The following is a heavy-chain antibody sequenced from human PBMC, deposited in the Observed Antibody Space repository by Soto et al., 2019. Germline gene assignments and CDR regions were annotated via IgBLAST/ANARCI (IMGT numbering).Heavy chain of an antibody. D-gene: IGHD3-22*01. CDR3: AGARRVGDDY. J-gene: IGHJ4*02. CDR2: ISSSSTI. V-gene: IGHV3-48*02. CDR1: GFTFSSYS. Sequence: GGSLRLSCAASGFTFSSYSMNWVRQAPGKGLEWVSYISSSSTIYYADSVKGRFTISGDNAKNSLYLQMNSLRDEDTAVYYCAGARRVGDDYWGQGNLVTVSS.